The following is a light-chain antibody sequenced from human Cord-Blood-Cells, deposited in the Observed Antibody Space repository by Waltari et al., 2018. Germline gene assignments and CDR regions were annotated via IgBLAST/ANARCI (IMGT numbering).Light chain of an antibody. J-gene: IGKJ3*01. V-gene: IGKV3-15*01. CDR2: GAS. CDR1: QSVSSN. Sequence: EIVMTQSPATLSVSPGERATLSCRASQSVSSNLAWYQQKPGQAPRLLIYGASTRATGIPARFSGSGSGTEFTLTISSLQSEDFAVYNCQQYNNWSTFGPGTKVDIK. CDR3: QQYNNWST.